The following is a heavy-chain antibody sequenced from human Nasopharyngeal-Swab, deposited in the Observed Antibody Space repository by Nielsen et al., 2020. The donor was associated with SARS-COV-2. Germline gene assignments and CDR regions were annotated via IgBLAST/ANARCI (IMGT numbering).Heavy chain of an antibody. V-gene: IGHV1-69*13. Sequence: SSVKVSCKASGGTFSSYAISWVRQAPGQGLEWMGGIIPIFGTANYAQKFQGRVTITAEESTSTAYMELSSLRSEDTAVYYCARGVRGVIIPAYWGQGTLVTVSS. CDR2: IIPIFGTA. J-gene: IGHJ1*01. D-gene: IGHD3-10*01. CDR3: ARGVRGVIIPAY. CDR1: GGTFSSYA.